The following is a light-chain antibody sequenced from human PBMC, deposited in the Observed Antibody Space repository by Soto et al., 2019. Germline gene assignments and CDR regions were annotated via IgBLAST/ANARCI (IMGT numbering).Light chain of an antibody. J-gene: IGKJ4*01. CDR1: QGISSY. Sequence: DIQLTQSPSFLSASAGDRVTITCRASQGISSYLAWYQQKPGKAPKLLIYAASTLQSGVPSRFSGSGSGTEFTLTISSLQPEDFATYYCQQRSNWPLTFGGGTKVDI. CDR3: QQRSNWPLT. CDR2: AAS. V-gene: IGKV1-9*01.